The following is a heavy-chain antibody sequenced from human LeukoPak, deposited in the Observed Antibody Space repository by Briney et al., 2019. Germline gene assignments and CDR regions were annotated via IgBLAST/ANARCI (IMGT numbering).Heavy chain of an antibody. J-gene: IGHJ4*02. CDR3: ARGTGYLDEFFVF. Sequence: GGSLRLSCAASGFPVSGNYRSWVRQPPGKGLEWVWFIYGSGTTNYDASLKGRFTISRDNSKNMLYLQLNRLRAEDTAVYYWARGTGYLDEFFVFWGERTLVTVSS. CDR1: GFPVSGNY. V-gene: IGHV3-53*01. D-gene: IGHD3/OR15-3a*01. CDR2: IYGSGTT.